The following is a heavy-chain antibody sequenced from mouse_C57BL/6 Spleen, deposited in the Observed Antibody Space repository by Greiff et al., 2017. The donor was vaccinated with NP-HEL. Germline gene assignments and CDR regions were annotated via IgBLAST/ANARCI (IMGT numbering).Heavy chain of an antibody. D-gene: IGHD1-1*01. J-gene: IGHJ2*01. CDR1: GFNIKDYY. Sequence: VQLQQSGAELVKPGASVKLSCTASGFNIKDYYMHWVKQRTEQGLEWIGRIDPEDGETKYAPKFQGKATITADTSSNTAYLQLSSLTSEDTAVYYCASRGSPLYYGSSYDYFDYWGQGTTLTVSS. CDR2: IDPEDGET. CDR3: ASRGSPLYYGSSYDYFDY. V-gene: IGHV14-2*01.